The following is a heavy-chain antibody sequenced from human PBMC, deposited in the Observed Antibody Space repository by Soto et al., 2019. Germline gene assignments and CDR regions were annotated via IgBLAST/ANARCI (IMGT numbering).Heavy chain of an antibody. CDR1: GGSISSYY. V-gene: IGHV4-59*07. Sequence: PSDTLSLTCTVSGGSISSYYWGWIRQPPGKGLEWIGYIHYSGSTNYNPSLRSRVTISVDTPKNQFSLKVNSMTAADTAIYYCARGGVAARKGRWFDPWGQGTLVTVSS. CDR2: IHYSGST. J-gene: IGHJ5*02. D-gene: IGHD6-25*01. CDR3: ARGGVAARKGRWFDP.